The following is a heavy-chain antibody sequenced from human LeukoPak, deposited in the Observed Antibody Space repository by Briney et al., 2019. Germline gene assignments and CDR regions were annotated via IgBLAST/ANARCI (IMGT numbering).Heavy chain of an antibody. CDR1: GFTFSSYG. CDR2: ISYDGSNK. Sequence: GGSLRLSCAASGFTFSSYGMHWVRQAPGKGPEWVAVISYDGSNKYYADSVKGRFTISRDNSKNTLYLQMNSLRAGDTAVYYCAKDTDTAMVNNYFDYWGQGTLVTVSS. J-gene: IGHJ4*02. V-gene: IGHV3-30*18. CDR3: AKDTDTAMVNNYFDY. D-gene: IGHD5-18*01.